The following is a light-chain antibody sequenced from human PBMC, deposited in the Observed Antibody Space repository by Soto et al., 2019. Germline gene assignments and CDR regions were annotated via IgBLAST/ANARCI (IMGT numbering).Light chain of an antibody. CDR1: SGHNSYA. J-gene: IGLJ3*02. Sequence: QSVLTQPPSASASLGASVKLTCTLSSGHNSYAIAWHQQQPEKGPRYLMKLNSDGSHSKGDGIPDRFSGSRSGAERYLTISSLPSEDEADYYCQTWSTDIRVFGGGTKLTVL. CDR2: LNSDGSH. V-gene: IGLV4-69*01. CDR3: QTWSTDIRV.